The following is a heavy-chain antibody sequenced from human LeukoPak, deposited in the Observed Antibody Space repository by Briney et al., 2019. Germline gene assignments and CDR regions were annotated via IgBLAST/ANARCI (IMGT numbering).Heavy chain of an antibody. Sequence: SETLSLTCTVSGGSISSYYWSWIRQPPGKGLEWIGYIYYSGSTNYNPSLKSRVTISVDTSKNQFSLKLSSVTAADTAVCYCARERGTTVTNYFDYWGQGTLVTVSS. V-gene: IGHV4-59*01. CDR2: IYYSGST. CDR1: GGSISSYY. D-gene: IGHD4-17*01. CDR3: ARERGTTVTNYFDY. J-gene: IGHJ4*02.